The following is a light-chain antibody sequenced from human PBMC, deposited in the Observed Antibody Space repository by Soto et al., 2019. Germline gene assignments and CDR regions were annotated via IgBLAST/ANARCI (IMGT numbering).Light chain of an antibody. Sequence: EIVLTQSPGTLSLSPGERATLSCRASQSVSSSYLAWYQQKPGQAPRLLIYGASSRATGIQDRFSGSGSGTDFTLPISRLDPEDFAMYYCQKYDGTGTFGQGTRWISN. CDR3: QKYDGTGT. CDR2: GAS. V-gene: IGKV3-20*01. J-gene: IGKJ1*01. CDR1: QSVSSSY.